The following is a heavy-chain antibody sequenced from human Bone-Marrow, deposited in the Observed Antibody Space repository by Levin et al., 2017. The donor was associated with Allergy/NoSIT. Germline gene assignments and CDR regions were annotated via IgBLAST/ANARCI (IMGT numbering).Heavy chain of an antibody. D-gene: IGHD3-10*01. CDR1: GFPFGTYS. Sequence: GLSLLLSFFFSGFPFGTYSMHWVRQAPGKGLEWVAAVSYDGSVKFYRDSAKGRFTISRDNSKSTLYLDMSSLRLEDTAVYYCAREYYGTGSSGFVRWFDPWGQGTLVTVSS. V-gene: IGHV3-30*04. J-gene: IGHJ5*02. CDR3: AREYYGTGSSGFVRWFDP. CDR2: VSYDGSVK.